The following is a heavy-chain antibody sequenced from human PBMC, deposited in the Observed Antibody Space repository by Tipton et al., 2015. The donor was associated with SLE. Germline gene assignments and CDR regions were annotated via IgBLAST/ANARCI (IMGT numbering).Heavy chain of an antibody. D-gene: IGHD2-8*01. CDR1: GGSFSGYY. CDR3: ARGRVMV. Sequence: TLSLTCAVYGGSFSGYYWSWIRQPPGKGLEWIGEINHSGSTNYIPSLKSRVTISVDTSKNQFSLKLSSVTAADTAVYYCARGRVMVWGQGTLVTVSS. CDR2: INHSGST. J-gene: IGHJ4*02. V-gene: IGHV4-34*01.